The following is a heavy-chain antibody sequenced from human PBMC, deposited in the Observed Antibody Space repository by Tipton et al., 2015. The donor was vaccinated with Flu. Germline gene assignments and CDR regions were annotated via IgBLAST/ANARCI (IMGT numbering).Heavy chain of an antibody. Sequence: LRLSCTVSGGSVSSGRYYWSWIRQPAGKGLEWIGRMYTSGSTNYNPSLKSRLTMSVDASKQQFSLKLSSMTAADTAVYYCARGSGSGTFMIFDLWGQGTLVTVSS. CDR3: ARGSGSGTFMIFDL. CDR1: GGSVSSGRYY. D-gene: IGHD3-10*01. V-gene: IGHV4-61*02. J-gene: IGHJ4*02. CDR2: MYTSGST.